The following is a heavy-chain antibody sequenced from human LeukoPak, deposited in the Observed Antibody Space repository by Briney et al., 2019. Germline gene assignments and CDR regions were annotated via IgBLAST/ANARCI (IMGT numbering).Heavy chain of an antibody. J-gene: IGHJ4*02. CDR2: ISGRGDST. CDR3: AKHKENYGDSCLDAY. CDR1: RFTFSSYA. V-gene: IGHV3-23*01. D-gene: IGHD4-17*01. Sequence: PGRSLRLSCAASRFTFSSYAMSWVRQGPGKGLEWVSSISGRGDSTYYADSVKGRFTISRDNSKKTLYLQLNSLRVEDTAVYFCAKHKENYGDSCLDAYWGQGALVTVSS.